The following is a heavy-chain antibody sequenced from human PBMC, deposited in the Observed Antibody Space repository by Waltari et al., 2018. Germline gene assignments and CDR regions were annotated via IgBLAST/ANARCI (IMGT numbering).Heavy chain of an antibody. CDR2: INPNRGGT. CDR3: AREDSSGWYGGFDY. V-gene: IGHV1-2*02. J-gene: IGHJ4*02. Sequence: QVQLVQSGAEVKKPGASVKASCKASGYTFTGYYMPWVRPAPGQGLEWMGWINPNRGGTNYAQKFQGRVTMTRDTSISTAYMELSRLRSDDTAVYYCAREDSSGWYGGFDYWGQGTLVTVSS. CDR1: GYTFTGYY. D-gene: IGHD6-19*01.